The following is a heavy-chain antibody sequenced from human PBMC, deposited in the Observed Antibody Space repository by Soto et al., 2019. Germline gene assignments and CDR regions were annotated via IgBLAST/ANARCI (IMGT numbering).Heavy chain of an antibody. CDR2: ISGSGGST. CDR3: AKEGYYDSSGYYRYYYGMDV. J-gene: IGHJ6*02. D-gene: IGHD3-22*01. V-gene: IGHV3-23*01. CDR1: GFTFSSYA. Sequence: GSLRLSCAASGFTFSSYAMSWVRQAPGKGLEWVSAISGSGGSTYYADSVKGRFTISRDNSKNTLYLQMNSLRAEDTAVYYCAKEGYYDSSGYYRYYYGMDVWGQGTTVTVSS.